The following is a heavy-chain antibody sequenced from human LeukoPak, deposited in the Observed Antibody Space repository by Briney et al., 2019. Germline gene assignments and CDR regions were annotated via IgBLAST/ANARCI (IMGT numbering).Heavy chain of an antibody. Sequence: GGSLRLSCAASGFTFSSYWMHWVRHAPGKGLVWVSRINSDGSSTSYADSVKGRFTISRDNAKNTLYLQMNSLRAEDTAVYYCARRSAAKDAFDIWGQGTMVTVSS. CDR3: ARRSAAKDAFDI. CDR1: GFTFSSYW. V-gene: IGHV3-74*01. D-gene: IGHD6-25*01. J-gene: IGHJ3*02. CDR2: INSDGSST.